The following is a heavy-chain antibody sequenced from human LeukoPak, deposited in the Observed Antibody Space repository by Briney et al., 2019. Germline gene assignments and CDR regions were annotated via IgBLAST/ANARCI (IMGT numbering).Heavy chain of an antibody. Sequence: PGGSLRLSCAASGFTFSSYWMSWGRQAPGKGLEWVANIKKDGSEKYSVDSVKGRFTISRDNAKTSLYLQMNTLRAEDTAVYYCARHLSGVTGYTYGRGIDYWGQGTLVTVSS. J-gene: IGHJ4*02. CDR2: IKKDGSEK. D-gene: IGHD5-18*01. V-gene: IGHV3-7*01. CDR1: GFTFSSYW. CDR3: ARHLSGVTGYTYGRGIDY.